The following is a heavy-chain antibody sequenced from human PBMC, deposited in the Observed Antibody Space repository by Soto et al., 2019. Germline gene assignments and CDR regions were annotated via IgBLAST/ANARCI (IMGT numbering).Heavy chain of an antibody. D-gene: IGHD3-10*01. CDR1: GFSLNTSGVG. V-gene: IGHV2-5*02. CDR3: ARLFGELFAFDYYYYGMDV. CDR2: IYWDDDK. J-gene: IGHJ6*02. Sequence: QITLKESGPTVVKPTQTLTLTCTFSGFSLNTSGVGVGWIRQPPGKALEWLALIYWDDDKRYSPSLKNRLSITKDPXXNXGDXTMTNMHPVDTATFYCARLFGELFAFDYYYYGMDVWGQGTTVTVSS.